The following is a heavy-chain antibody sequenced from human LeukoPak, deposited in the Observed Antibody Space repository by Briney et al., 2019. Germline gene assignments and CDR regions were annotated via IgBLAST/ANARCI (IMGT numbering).Heavy chain of an antibody. V-gene: IGHV3-30*18. J-gene: IGHJ6*02. CDR3: AKSRYCSSTSCSEPRLYYYNGMDV. D-gene: IGHD2-2*01. CDR1: GFTFSSYG. Sequence: GGSLRLSCAASGFTFSSYGMHWVRQAPSKGLEWVAVISYDGSNKYYADSVKGRCTISRDNSKNTLYMQMNSLRAEDTAVYYCAKSRYCSSTSCSEPRLYYYNGMDVWGQGTTVTVSS. CDR2: ISYDGSNK.